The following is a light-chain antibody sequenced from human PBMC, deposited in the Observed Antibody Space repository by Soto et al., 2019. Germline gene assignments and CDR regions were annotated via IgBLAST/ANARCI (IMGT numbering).Light chain of an antibody. V-gene: IGLV3-16*01. Sequence: ELTQPPSVSVSLGQMARITCSGEGLPRKYAYWYQQKPGQPPVLVIHKDSERPSGIPERFSGSSSGTIATLTITGVQAEDEADYYCLSADSGRTTSYRVFGGGTKLTVL. CDR3: LSADSGRTTSYRV. J-gene: IGLJ3*02. CDR2: KDS. CDR1: GLPRKY.